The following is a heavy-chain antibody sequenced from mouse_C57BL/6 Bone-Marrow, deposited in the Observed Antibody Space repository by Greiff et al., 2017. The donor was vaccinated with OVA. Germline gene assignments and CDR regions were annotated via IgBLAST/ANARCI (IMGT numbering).Heavy chain of an antibody. CDR2: IYPSDSET. V-gene: IGHV1-61*01. CDR1: GYTFTSYW. J-gene: IGHJ2*01. CDR3: ATTGGFDY. D-gene: IGHD1-1*01. Sequence: VQLQQPGAELVRPGSSVKLSCKASGYTFTSYWMDWVKQRPGQGLEWIGNIYPSDSETHYNQKFKDKATLTVDKSSSTAYMQLSSLTSEDSAVYYCATTGGFDYWGQGTTLTVSS.